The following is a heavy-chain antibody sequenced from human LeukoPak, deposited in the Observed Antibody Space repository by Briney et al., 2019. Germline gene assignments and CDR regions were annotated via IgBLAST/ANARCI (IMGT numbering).Heavy chain of an antibody. J-gene: IGHJ3*02. CDR1: GFTFSSYG. CDR2: IRYDGSNK. Sequence: PGGSLRLSCAASGFTFSSYGMHWVRQAPGKGLEWVAFIRYDGSNKYYADSVKGRFTISRDNSKNTLYLQMNSLRAEDTAVYYCAKAGRRTVTTFTDAFDIWGQGTMVTVSS. CDR3: AKAGRRTVTTFTDAFDI. D-gene: IGHD4-17*01. V-gene: IGHV3-30*02.